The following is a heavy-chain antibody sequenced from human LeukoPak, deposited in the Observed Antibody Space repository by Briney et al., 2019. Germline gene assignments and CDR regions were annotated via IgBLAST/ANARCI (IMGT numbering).Heavy chain of an antibody. CDR2: ISAYNGNT. CDR1: GHTFTSYG. D-gene: IGHD5-12*01. J-gene: IGHJ4*02. Sequence: ASVKVSCKASGHTFTSYGISWVRQAPGQGLEWMGWISAYNGNTNYAQKLQGRVTMTTDTSPSTAYMELRSLRSDDTAVYYCARATIVATLVGFDYWGQGTLVTVSS. CDR3: ARATIVATLVGFDY. V-gene: IGHV1-18*01.